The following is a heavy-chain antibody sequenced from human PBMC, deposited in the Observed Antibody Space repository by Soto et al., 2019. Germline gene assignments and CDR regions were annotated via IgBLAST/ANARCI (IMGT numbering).Heavy chain of an antibody. D-gene: IGHD6-6*01. Sequence: GGSLRLSCAASGFTFSSYAMHWVRQAPGKGLEWVAVISYDGSNKYYADSVKGRFTISRDNSKNTLYLQMNSLRAEDTAVYYCARDRGRSSDLLWGMDVWGQGTTVTVSS. V-gene: IGHV3-30-3*01. CDR3: ARDRGRSSDLLWGMDV. J-gene: IGHJ6*02. CDR2: ISYDGSNK. CDR1: GFTFSSYA.